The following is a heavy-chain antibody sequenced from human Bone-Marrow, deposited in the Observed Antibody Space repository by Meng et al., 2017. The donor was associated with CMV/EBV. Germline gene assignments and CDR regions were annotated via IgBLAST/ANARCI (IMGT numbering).Heavy chain of an antibody. CDR1: AFTFHTDA. D-gene: IGHD4-23*01. CDR2: ITPSGATT. J-gene: IGHJ4*02. Sequence: ASAFTFHTDAMSWVRQGPGKGLEWVSTITPSGATTHYTDSVKGRFTTSRDNSKNTLYLQMNSLRAEDTAVYYCAKEFGGGKYGLFDNWGQGALVTVSS. V-gene: IGHV3-23*01. CDR3: AKEFGGGKYGLFDN.